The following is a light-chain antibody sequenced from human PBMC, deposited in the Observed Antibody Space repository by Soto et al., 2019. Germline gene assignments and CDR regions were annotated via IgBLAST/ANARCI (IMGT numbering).Light chain of an antibody. Sequence: EMVLTQSPGTLSLSPGERATLSCRASQTVRTNYLAWFQHKPGQAPRLLIYGASSRATGIPDRFSGSGCGADFSLTIIRREPEDVAVYFCQQYSDSPLTFGEGTKVEIQ. CDR2: GAS. CDR3: QQYSDSPLT. J-gene: IGKJ4*01. CDR1: QTVRTNY. V-gene: IGKV3-20*01.